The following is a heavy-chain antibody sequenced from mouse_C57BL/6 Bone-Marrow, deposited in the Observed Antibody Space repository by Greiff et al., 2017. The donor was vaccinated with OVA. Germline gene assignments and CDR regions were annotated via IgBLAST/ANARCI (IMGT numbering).Heavy chain of an antibody. D-gene: IGHD1-1*01. CDR2: IDPSDSYT. CDR1: GYTFTSYW. J-gene: IGHJ4*01. CDR3: ARITTVVAPDYYAMDY. Sequence: QVQLKQPGAELVMPGASVKLSCKASGYTFTSYWMHWVKQRPGQGLEWIGEIDPSDSYTNYNQKFKGKSTLTVDKSSSTAYMQLSSLTSEDSAVYYSARITTVVAPDYYAMDYWGQGTSVTVSS. V-gene: IGHV1-69*01.